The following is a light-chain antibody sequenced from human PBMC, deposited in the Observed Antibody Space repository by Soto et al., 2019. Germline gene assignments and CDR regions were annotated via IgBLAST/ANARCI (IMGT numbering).Light chain of an antibody. CDR3: QHYGFM. CDR1: QSVSYW. CDR2: DAS. V-gene: IGKV1-5*01. Sequence: DIHMTQSPSTLSASVGDRVTITCRASQSVSYWLAWYQQKPGKAPKLLIHDASSLESGVPSRFRGGGSGQEFTLTIRGLQPDDFATYYCQHYGFMFGAGTKVEMK. J-gene: IGKJ3*01.